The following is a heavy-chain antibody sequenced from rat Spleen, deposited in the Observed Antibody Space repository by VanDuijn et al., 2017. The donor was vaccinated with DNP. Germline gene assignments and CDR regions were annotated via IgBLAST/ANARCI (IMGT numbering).Heavy chain of an antibody. V-gene: IGHV5-29*01. Sequence: EVQLVESGGGLVQPGRSLKLSCAASGFTFSNYDMAWVRQAPTKGLEWVATINYDGSNTYYRDSVKGRFTISRDNAKSTLYLQMDSLRSEDTATYYCARSKLPGYVMDAWGQGASVTVSS. CDR3: ARSKLPGYVMDA. J-gene: IGHJ4*01. CDR1: GFTFSNYD. D-gene: IGHD1-4*01. CDR2: INYDGSNT.